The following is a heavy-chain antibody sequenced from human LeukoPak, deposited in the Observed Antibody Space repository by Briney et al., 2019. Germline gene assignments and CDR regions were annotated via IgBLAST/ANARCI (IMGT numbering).Heavy chain of an antibody. CDR2: IYYSGST. CDR3: ARAGSGALFHI. V-gene: IGHV4-59*01. Sequence: PSETLSLTCTVSGGSISSYYWSWIRQPPGKGLEWIGYIYYSGSTNYNPSLKSRVTLSVDTSKNQFSLKLSSVTAADTAVYYCARAGSGALFHIWGQGTMVAVSS. D-gene: IGHD2-15*01. J-gene: IGHJ3*02. CDR1: GGSISSYY.